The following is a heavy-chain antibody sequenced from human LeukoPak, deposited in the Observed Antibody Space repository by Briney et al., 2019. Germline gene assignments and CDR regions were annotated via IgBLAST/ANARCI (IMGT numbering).Heavy chain of an antibody. D-gene: IGHD1-1*01. CDR2: ITTGSSYI. CDR1: GFSFTSYA. V-gene: IGHV3-21*06. CDR3: ARVEATTARSYYYYYMDV. J-gene: IGHJ6*03. Sequence: PGGSLRLSCSASGFSFTSYAMNWVRQPPGKGLEWVSSITTGSSYIYYADSVRGRFSVSRDNAKNSLYLEMNNLRAEDTAVYYCARVEATTARSYYYYYMDVWGKGTTVTVSS.